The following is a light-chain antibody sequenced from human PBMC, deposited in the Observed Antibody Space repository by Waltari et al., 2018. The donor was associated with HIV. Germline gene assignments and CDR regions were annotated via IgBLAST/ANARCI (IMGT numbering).Light chain of an antibody. Sequence: QSALTQPRSVSGSPGQSVSISCTGTSSDVGGYNFVSWYQQHPGKAPKLFIYDITKRSSGVPDGFSGSKSGHTASLTISGLQSEDEADYYCCSYAGIYTFVFGSGTKVTVL. V-gene: IGLV2-11*01. CDR2: DIT. J-gene: IGLJ1*01. CDR1: SSDVGGYNF. CDR3: CSYAGIYTFV.